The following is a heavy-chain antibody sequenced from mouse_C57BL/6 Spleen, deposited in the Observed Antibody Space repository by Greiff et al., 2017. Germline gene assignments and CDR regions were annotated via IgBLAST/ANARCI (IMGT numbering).Heavy chain of an antibody. CDR3: ARNPYYYGSRAGYFDV. V-gene: IGHV1-26*01. Sequence: VQLQQSGPELVKPGASVKISCKASGYTFTDYYMNWVKQSHGKSLEWIGDINPNNGGTSYNQKFKGKATLTVDKSSSTAYMELRSLTSEDSAVYYCARNPYYYGSRAGYFDVWGTGTTVTVSS. CDR2: INPNNGGT. CDR1: GYTFTDYY. J-gene: IGHJ1*03. D-gene: IGHD1-1*01.